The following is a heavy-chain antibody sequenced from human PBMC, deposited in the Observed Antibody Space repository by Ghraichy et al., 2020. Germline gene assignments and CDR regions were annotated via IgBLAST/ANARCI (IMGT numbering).Heavy chain of an antibody. CDR1: GGSISSSNW. CDR2: IYDSGST. J-gene: IGHJ4*02. V-gene: IGHV4-4*02. CDR3: ARDPPGVGANYFDY. Sequence: SETLSLTCAVSGGSISSSNWWSWVRQSPGKGLEWIGEIYDSGSTNYNPSLKSRVTISIDKSKNQFSLKLSSVTAADTAVYYCARDPPGVGANYFDYWGQGTLVTVSS. D-gene: IGHD1-26*01.